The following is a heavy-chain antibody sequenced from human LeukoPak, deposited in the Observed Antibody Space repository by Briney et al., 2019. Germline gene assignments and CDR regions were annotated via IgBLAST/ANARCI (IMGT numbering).Heavy chain of an antibody. Sequence: GVSLRLSCAASGFTFSSCAMSWVRQAPGKGLEWVSAISGSGGSAYYADSVKGRFTISRDSSKNTLYLQMDSLRAEDTAVYYCAKDKGIAAAPLDYMDVWGKGTTVTVSS. CDR3: AKDKGIAAAPLDYMDV. D-gene: IGHD6-13*01. V-gene: IGHV3-23*01. J-gene: IGHJ6*03. CDR1: GFTFSSCA. CDR2: ISGSGGSA.